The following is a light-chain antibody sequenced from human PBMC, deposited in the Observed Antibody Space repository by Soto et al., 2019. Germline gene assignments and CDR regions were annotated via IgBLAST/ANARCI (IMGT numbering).Light chain of an antibody. CDR2: DNY. V-gene: IGLV1-51*01. Sequence: QSVLTQPPSVSAAPGETVTISCSGSSSNIGSNSVSWYQKLPGIPPKLLIYDNYKRPSGIPDRFSGSKSGTSATLGITGLQTGDEADFYCATWDSSLSAGVFGGGTKVTVL. J-gene: IGLJ2*01. CDR3: ATWDSSLSAGV. CDR1: SSNIGSNS.